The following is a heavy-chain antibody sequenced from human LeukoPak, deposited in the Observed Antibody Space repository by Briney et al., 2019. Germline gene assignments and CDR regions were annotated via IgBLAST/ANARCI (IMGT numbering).Heavy chain of an antibody. V-gene: IGHV4-59*01. CDR2: IYYSGST. CDR3: ARSPPTDLWLGELYAFDI. J-gene: IGHJ3*02. Sequence: PSETLSLTCTVSGGSISSYYWSWIRQPPGKGLEWIGYIYYSGSTNYNPSLKSRVTISVDTSKNQFPLKLSSVTAADTAVYYCARSPPTDLWLGELYAFDIWGQGAMVTVSS. D-gene: IGHD3-10*01. CDR1: GGSISSYY.